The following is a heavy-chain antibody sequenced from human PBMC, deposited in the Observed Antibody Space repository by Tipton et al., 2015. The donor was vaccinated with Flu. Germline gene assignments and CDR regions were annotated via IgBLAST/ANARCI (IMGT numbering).Heavy chain of an antibody. CDR1: GGSISSYY. V-gene: IGHV4-59*08. D-gene: IGHD6-19*01. Sequence: GLVKPSETLSLTCTVSGGSISSYYWSWIRQPPGKGLEWIGYIYYSGSTNYNPSLKSRVTISVDTSKNQFSLKLSSVTAADTAVYYCARQRRAVAGIMDVWGKGTTVTVSS. CDR2: IYYSGST. J-gene: IGHJ6*03. CDR3: ARQRRAVAGIMDV.